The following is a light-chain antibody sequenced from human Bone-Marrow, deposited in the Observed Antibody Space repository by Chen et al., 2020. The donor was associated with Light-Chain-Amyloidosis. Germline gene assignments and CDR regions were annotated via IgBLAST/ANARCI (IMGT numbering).Light chain of an antibody. Sequence: QSALTQPASVSGSPGQSITISCTGTNSDVGGDNHVSWYQQHPDKAPKLMIYEVTTRPSWVPDRFSGSKYDNTASLTISGLQTEDEADYFCSSYTITNTLVFGSGTRVTVL. J-gene: IGLJ1*01. CDR1: NSDVGGDNH. V-gene: IGLV2-14*01. CDR2: EVT. CDR3: SSYTITNTLV.